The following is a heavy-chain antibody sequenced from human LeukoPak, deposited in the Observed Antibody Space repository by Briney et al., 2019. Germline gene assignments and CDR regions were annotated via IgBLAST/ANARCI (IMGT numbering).Heavy chain of an antibody. J-gene: IGHJ4*02. CDR2: IYYSGST. V-gene: IGHV4-59*01. D-gene: IGHD5-24*01. CDR3: ARLRDGYNIFGY. Sequence: SETLSLTCTVSGGSISSYYWSWIRQPPGKGLEWIGYIYYSGSTNYNPSLKSRVTISVDTSKNQFSLKLSSVTAADTAVYYCARLRDGYNIFGYWGQGTLVTVSS. CDR1: GGSISSYY.